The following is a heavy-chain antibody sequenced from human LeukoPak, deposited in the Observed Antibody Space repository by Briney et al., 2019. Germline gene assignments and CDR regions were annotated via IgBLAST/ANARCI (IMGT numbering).Heavy chain of an antibody. V-gene: IGHV1-8*01. D-gene: IGHD2-2*01. CDR1: GYTFTSYD. CDR3: AREHIVVVPAAIFRSGYYPNEAGGAFDI. J-gene: IGHJ3*02. CDR2: MNPNSGNT. Sequence: ASVKVSCKASGYTFTSYDIDWVRQATGQGPEWMGRMNPNSGNTAYAQKFRGRVTLTRDTSISTAYMELSSLRSDDTAVYYCAREHIVVVPAAIFRSGYYPNEAGGAFDIWGQGTMVTVSS.